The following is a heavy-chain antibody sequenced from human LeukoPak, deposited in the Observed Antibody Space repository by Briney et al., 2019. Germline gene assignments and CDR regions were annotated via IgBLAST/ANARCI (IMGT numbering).Heavy chain of an antibody. CDR3: ARGVVVPAAIAAGYYYYMDV. J-gene: IGHJ6*03. D-gene: IGHD2-2*02. Sequence: SETLSLTCTVSGGSISSHYWSWIRQPPGKGLEWIGYIYYSGSTNYNPSLKSRVTISVDTSKNQFSLKLSSVTAADTAVYYCARGVVVPAAIAAGYYYYMDVWGEGTTVTVSS. CDR1: GGSISSHY. V-gene: IGHV4-59*11. CDR2: IYYSGST.